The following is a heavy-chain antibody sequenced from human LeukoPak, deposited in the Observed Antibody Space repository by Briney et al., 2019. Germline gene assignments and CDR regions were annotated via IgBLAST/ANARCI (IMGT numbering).Heavy chain of an antibody. CDR1: GGSISSYY. D-gene: IGHD2-21*02. CDR3: AGHIVVVTAVGFDH. J-gene: IGHJ4*02. Sequence: SETLSLTCTVSGGSISSYYWSWIRQPPGKGLEWIGYIYYSGSTNYNPSLKSRVTISVDTSKNQFSLKLSSVTAADTAVYYCAGHIVVVTAVGFDHWGQGALVTVSS. CDR2: IYYSGST. V-gene: IGHV4-59*08.